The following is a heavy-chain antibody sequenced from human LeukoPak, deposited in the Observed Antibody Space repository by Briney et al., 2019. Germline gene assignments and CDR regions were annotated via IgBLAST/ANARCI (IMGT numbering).Heavy chain of an antibody. J-gene: IGHJ4*02. Sequence: PGGSLRLSCAASEFFVSNYYVSWVRQAPGKGLEWASVILTAGTTYYGDSVKGRFTISRDDSKNMVYLQMNSLRAEDTAVYYCAKEASYYDFWSGYLYYFDYWGQGTLVTVSS. V-gene: IGHV3-53*01. CDR3: AKEASYYDFWSGYLYYFDY. CDR1: EFFVSNYY. CDR2: ILTAGTT. D-gene: IGHD3-3*01.